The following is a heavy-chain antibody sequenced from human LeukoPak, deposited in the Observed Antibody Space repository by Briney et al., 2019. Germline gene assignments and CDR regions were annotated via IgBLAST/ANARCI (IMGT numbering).Heavy chain of an antibody. CDR2: ISYDGSNK. CDR3: AKSNSGYYPDY. D-gene: IGHD3-22*01. Sequence: GRSLRLSCAASGFTFSTYGMHWVRQAPGKGLEWVTVISYDGSNKYYADSVKGRFTIFRDNSKNTLYLQMNSLRAEDTAVYYCAKSNSGYYPDYWGQGTLVTVSS. V-gene: IGHV3-30*18. J-gene: IGHJ4*02. CDR1: GFTFSTYG.